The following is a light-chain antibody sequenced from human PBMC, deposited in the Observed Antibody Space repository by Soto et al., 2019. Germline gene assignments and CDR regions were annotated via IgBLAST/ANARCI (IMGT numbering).Light chain of an antibody. CDR1: QSVTNNF. Sequence: IVLTQSPGTLSLSPGERATLSCGASQSVTNNFLAWYQQKPGQAPRLLIYGASSRATGVPDRFSGSGSGTDFTLTIRRLEPGDLTVYYCPQYGTPLFTFGPGTKVDIK. J-gene: IGKJ3*01. CDR3: PQYGTPLFT. V-gene: IGKV3-20*01. CDR2: GAS.